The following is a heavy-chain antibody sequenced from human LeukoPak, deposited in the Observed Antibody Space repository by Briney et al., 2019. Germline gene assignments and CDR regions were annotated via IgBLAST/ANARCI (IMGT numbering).Heavy chain of an antibody. D-gene: IGHD3-10*01. CDR3: ANSRGYGSGNL. J-gene: IGHJ4*02. CDR2: IYTGETT. CDR1: GFIVSSSY. V-gene: IGHV3-53*01. Sequence: GGSLRLSCAASGFIVSSSYMTWVRQAPGKGLEWVSIIYTGETTYYAGSVKGRFTISRDNSKNIVYLRMNSLRAEDTAVYFCANSRGYGSGNLWGQGTLVTVSS.